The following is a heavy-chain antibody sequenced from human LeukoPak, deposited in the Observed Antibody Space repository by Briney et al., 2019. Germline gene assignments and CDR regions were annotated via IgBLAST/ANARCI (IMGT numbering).Heavy chain of an antibody. CDR2: ISSSSSYI. V-gene: IGHV3-21*01. J-gene: IGHJ4*02. Sequence: GGSLRLSCAASGFTFSSYSMNWVRQAPGRGLEWVSSISSSSSYIYYADSVKGRFTISRDNAKNSLYLQMNSLRAEDTAVYYCANGGYTSSWYVVDYWGQGTLVTVSS. CDR3: ANGGYTSSWYVVDY. CDR1: GFTFSSYS. D-gene: IGHD6-13*01.